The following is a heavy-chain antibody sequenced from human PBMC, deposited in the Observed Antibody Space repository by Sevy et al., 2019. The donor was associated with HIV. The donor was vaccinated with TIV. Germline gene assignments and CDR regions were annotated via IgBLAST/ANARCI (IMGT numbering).Heavy chain of an antibody. Sequence: GGSLRLSCAASGFSLSSYWMHWVRQAPGKGLEWVANIKQDESEKYYVASVKGRFTISRDNAKNSVYLQMNSLRPEDTAIYYCAMGNSGSFDYWGQGSLVTVSS. CDR3: AMGNSGSFDY. J-gene: IGHJ4*02. CDR2: IKQDESEK. CDR1: GFSLSSYW. D-gene: IGHD3-22*01. V-gene: IGHV3-7*01.